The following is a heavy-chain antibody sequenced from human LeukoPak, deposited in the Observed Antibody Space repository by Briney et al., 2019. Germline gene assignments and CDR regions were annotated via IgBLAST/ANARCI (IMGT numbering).Heavy chain of an antibody. CDR3: AKVGALQYQLPPD. CDR1: GFTFSSYA. J-gene: IGHJ4*02. D-gene: IGHD2-2*01. V-gene: IGHV3-23*01. CDR2: ISGSGGST. Sequence: GGSLRLSCAASGFTFSSYAMSWVRQAPGKGLEWVSAISGSGGSTYYADSVKGRFTISRDNSKNTLYLQMNSLRAEDTAVCYCAKVGALQYQLPPDWGQGTLVTVSS.